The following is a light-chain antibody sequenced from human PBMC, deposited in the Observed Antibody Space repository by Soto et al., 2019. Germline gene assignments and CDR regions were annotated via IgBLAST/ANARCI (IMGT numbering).Light chain of an antibody. CDR2: DAS. CDR3: QQFHNYPLT. J-gene: IGKJ4*01. CDR1: QAISSA. Sequence: AIQLTQSPSSLSASVGDRVTITCRASQAISSALVWYRRKPGKAPHLLIYDASTLESGVPSRFSGSGSGTDFTLTISSLQPEDFATYHCQQFHNYPLTFGGGTKVEIK. V-gene: IGKV1D-13*01.